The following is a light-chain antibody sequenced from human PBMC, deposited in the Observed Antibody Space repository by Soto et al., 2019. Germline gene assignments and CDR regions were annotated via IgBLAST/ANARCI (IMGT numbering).Light chain of an antibody. V-gene: IGKV3D-15*01. J-gene: IGKJ5*01. CDR3: QQRSNWPIT. Sequence: DIVMTQSPATLSVAPGERVTFSCRASQGVSRKLAWYQHKPGQAPRLLIYDASTWATGVPARFSGSGSGTDFTLTISSLESEDFAVYYCQQRSNWPITFGQGTRLEIK. CDR2: DAS. CDR1: QGVSRK.